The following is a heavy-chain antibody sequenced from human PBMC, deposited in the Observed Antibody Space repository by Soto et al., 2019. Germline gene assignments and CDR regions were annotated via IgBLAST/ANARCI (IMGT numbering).Heavy chain of an antibody. V-gene: IGHV4-30-4*01. CDR1: GGSISSGDYY. D-gene: IGHD3-3*01. CDR2: IYYSGST. Sequence: SETLSLTCTVSGGSISSGDYYWSWIRQPPGKGLEWIGYIYYSGSTYYNPSLKSRVTIPVDTSKNQFSLKLSSVTAADTAVYYCARDGPYYDFWSGYYSYYYYYGMDVWGQGTTVTVSS. J-gene: IGHJ6*02. CDR3: ARDGPYYDFWSGYYSYYYYYGMDV.